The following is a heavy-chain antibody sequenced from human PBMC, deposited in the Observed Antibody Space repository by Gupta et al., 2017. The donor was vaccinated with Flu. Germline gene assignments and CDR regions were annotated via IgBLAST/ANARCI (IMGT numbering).Heavy chain of an antibody. Sequence: VQLVESGGGVVQPGRSLRLSCTASGFTLGDSSLTWVRQAPGKGLEWVGFIRDKGFGGTTEYAASVRGRFTISRDESTNITYLQMKSLKMEDTAMYYCTREDYYDSTEMLWGQGTLVTVSS. J-gene: IGHJ1*01. CDR1: GFTLGDSS. V-gene: IGHV3-49*04. CDR3: TREDYYDSTEML. D-gene: IGHD3-22*01. CDR2: IRDKGFGGTT.